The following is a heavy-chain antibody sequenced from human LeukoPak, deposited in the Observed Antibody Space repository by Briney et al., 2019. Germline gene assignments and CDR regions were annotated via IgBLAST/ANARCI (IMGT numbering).Heavy chain of an antibody. CDR1: GYTFTGYY. CDR2: INPNSGGT. V-gene: IGHV1-2*02. Sequence: ASVKVSCKASGYTFTGYYMHWVRQAPGQGLEWMGWINPNSGGTNYAQKFQGRVTMTRDTSISTAYMELSRLRSDDTAVYYCARVSRAGTGNYFDYWGQGTLVIVSS. J-gene: IGHJ4*02. D-gene: IGHD6-19*01. CDR3: ARVSRAGTGNYFDY.